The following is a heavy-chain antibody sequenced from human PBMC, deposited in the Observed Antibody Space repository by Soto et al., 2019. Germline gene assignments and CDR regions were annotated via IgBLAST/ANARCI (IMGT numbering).Heavy chain of an antibody. CDR3: TFPYYSSSSYYYYYYYGMEV. D-gene: IGHD6-6*01. Sequence: PVRPLRDSWTASYFTFSNAWRNWVLKNPIKSLEFLCRTKSKTDGGTTDYAAPVKGRFTISRDDSKNTLYLQMNSLKTEDTAVYYCTFPYYSSSSYYYYYYYGMEVWGQGTTVTVSS. V-gene: IGHV3-15*07. CDR1: YFTFSNAW. CDR2: TKSKTDGGTT. J-gene: IGHJ6*02.